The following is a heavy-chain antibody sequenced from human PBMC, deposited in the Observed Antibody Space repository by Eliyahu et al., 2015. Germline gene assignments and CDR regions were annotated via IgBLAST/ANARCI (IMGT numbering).Heavy chain of an antibody. CDR1: GGSFXXXX. D-gene: IGHD3-22*01. CDR2: INHSGST. J-gene: IGHJ3*02. Sequence: QVQLQQWGAGLLKPSETLSLTCAVYGGSFXXXXXSWIRQPPGKGLEWIGEINHSGSTNYNPSLKSRVTISVDTSKNQFSLKLSSVTAADTAVYYCARGGGLGMIVVVIALRAFDIWGQGTMVTVSS. V-gene: IGHV4-34*01. CDR3: ARGGGLGMIVVVIALRAFDI.